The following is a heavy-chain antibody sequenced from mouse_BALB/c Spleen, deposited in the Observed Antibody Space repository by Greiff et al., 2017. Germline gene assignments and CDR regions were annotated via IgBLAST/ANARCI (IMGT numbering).Heavy chain of an antibody. CDR3: ARSDGYYYAMDY. CDR1: GFTFSSYA. V-gene: IGHV5-6-5*01. D-gene: IGHD2-3*01. Sequence: EVKLVESGGGLVKPGGSLKLSCAASGFTFSSYAMSWVRQTPEKRLEWVASISSGGSTYYPDSVKGRFTISRDNARNILYLQMSSLRSEDTAMYYCARSDGYYYAMDYWGQGTSVTVSS. J-gene: IGHJ4*01. CDR2: ISSGGST.